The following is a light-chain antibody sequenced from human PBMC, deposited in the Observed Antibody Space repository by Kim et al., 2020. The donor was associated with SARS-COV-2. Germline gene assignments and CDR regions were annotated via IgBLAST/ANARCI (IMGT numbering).Light chain of an antibody. Sequence: YPAEKASLPCAASQSISSISVAWYQQKPGLAPRLLIYGASTRATCIPDRFSGTGSGTDFTLSISSLEPEDSAVYYCQQYGSYSWTFGQGTKVDIK. CDR1: QSISSIS. J-gene: IGKJ1*01. CDR3: QQYGSYSWT. CDR2: GAS. V-gene: IGKV3D-20*01.